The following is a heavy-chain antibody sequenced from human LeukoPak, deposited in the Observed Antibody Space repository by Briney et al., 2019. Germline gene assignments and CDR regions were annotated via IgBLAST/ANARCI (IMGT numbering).Heavy chain of an antibody. J-gene: IGHJ4*02. CDR1: GFTVSSNY. V-gene: IGHV3-66*01. CDR2: IYSGGST. D-gene: IGHD3-22*01. CDR3: AREIMFSSGYDY. Sequence: GGSLRLSCAASGFTVSSNYMSWVRQAPGKGLEWVSVIYSGGSTYYADSVKGRFTISRDNSKNTLYLQMNSLRAEDTAVYYCAREIMFSSGYDYWGQETLVTVSS.